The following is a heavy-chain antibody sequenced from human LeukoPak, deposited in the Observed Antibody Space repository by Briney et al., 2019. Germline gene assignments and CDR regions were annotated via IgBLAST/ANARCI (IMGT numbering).Heavy chain of an antibody. CDR1: GFTFDDYT. J-gene: IGHJ4*02. CDR2: ISWDGGST. Sequence: GGSLRLSCAASGFTFDDYTMHWVRQAPGKGLEWVSLISWDGGSTYYADSVKGRFTISRDNSKNTLYLQMNSLRAEDTAVYYCARGSGWNYYFDYWGQGTLVTVSS. CDR3: ARGSGWNYYFDY. D-gene: IGHD6-19*01. V-gene: IGHV3-43*01.